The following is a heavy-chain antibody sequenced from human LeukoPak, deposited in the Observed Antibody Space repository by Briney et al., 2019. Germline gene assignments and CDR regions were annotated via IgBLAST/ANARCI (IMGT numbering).Heavy chain of an antibody. CDR3: ARRLYDSSGYYSIFDY. CDR1: GGTFSSYA. Sequence: SVKVSCKASGGTFSSYAISWVRQAPGQGLEWMGGIIPIFGTPNYAQKFQDRVTITADESTNTAYMALSSLRSEDTAVYYCARRLYDSSGYYSIFDYWGQGTLVTVSS. CDR2: IIPIFGTP. D-gene: IGHD3-22*01. V-gene: IGHV1-69*13. J-gene: IGHJ4*02.